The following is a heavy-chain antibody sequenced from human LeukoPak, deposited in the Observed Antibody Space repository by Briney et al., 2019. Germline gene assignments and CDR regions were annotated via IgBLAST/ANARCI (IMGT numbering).Heavy chain of an antibody. CDR1: GGSISSYY. CDR3: ARDSGATVELKFDA. V-gene: IGHV4-4*07. Sequence: SETLPLTCTVSGGSISSYYLSWIRQAPGMGLEWIGRISGSGVITYNPSLKSRVILSLDTSNNHFSLKLISVTAADTAGSYSARDSGATVELKFDAWGQGMLVTVSS. J-gene: IGHJ5*02. CDR2: ISGSGVI. D-gene: IGHD3-10*01.